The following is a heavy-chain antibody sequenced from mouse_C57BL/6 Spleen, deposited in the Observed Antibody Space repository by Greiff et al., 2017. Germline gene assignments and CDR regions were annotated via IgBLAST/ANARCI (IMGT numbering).Heavy chain of an antibody. J-gene: IGHJ2*01. D-gene: IGHD1-1*01. CDR2: IDPSDSYT. Sequence: QVQLQQPGAELVKPGASVKLSCKASGYTFTSYWMQWVKQRPGQGLEWIGEIDPSDSYTNYNQKFKGKATLTVDTSSSTAYMQLSSLTSEDSAVYYCARSRRITPEDYWGQGTTLTVSS. CDR3: ARSRRITPEDY. V-gene: IGHV1-50*01. CDR1: GYTFTSYW.